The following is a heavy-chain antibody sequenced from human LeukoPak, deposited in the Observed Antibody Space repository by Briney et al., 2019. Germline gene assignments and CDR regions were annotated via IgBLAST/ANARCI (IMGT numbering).Heavy chain of an antibody. V-gene: IGHV3-21*01. CDR1: GFTFSSYS. D-gene: IGHD1-26*01. J-gene: IGHJ3*02. CDR3: ARVGASDAFGI. CDR2: ISSSSRYI. Sequence: PGGSLRLSCAASGFTFSSYSMNCVRQAPGKGLEWVSSISSSSRYIYYADSVKGRFTISRDNAKNSLYLQMNSLRAEDTAVYYCARVGASDAFGIWGQGTMVTVSS.